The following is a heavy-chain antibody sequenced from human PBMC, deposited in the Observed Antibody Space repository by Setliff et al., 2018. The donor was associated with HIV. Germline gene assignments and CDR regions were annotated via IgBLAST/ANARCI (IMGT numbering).Heavy chain of an antibody. Sequence: SETLSLTCTVSGGSISSGSHYWSWIRQPAGKGLEWIGRLDTSGSTNYNPSLKRRVAISVDTSKNQFSVELSSVSAADTAVYYCARSHDYGDDRRLDYWGQGTLVTVSS. CDR2: LDTSGST. CDR3: ARSHDYGDDRRLDY. CDR1: GGSISSGSHY. V-gene: IGHV4-61*02. D-gene: IGHD4-17*01. J-gene: IGHJ4*02.